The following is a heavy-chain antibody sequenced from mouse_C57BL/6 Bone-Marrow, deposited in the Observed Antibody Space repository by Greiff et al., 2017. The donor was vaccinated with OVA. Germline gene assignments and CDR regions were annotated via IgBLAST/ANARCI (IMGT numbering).Heavy chain of an antibody. CDR1: GYTFTSYW. V-gene: IGHV1-69*01. Sequence: QVQLQQPGAELVMPGASVKLSCKASGYTFTSYWMHWVKQRPGQGLEWIGEIDPSDSYTNYNQKFKGKYTLTVDKSSSTAYMQLSSLTSEDSAVYYCATEGYRYFDVWGTGTTVTGSS. CDR3: ATEGYRYFDV. CDR2: IDPSDSYT. J-gene: IGHJ1*03.